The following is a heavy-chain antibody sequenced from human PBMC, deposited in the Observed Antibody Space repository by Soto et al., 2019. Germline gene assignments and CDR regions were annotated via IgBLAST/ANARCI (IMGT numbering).Heavy chain of an antibody. Sequence: QVQLVQSGAEVKRPGASVKVSCKASGYTFAGSAMHWVRQAPGQRLEWVGWINTGNQRTSYSPNLEGRVTITRDTSATTAYMELTSLRSEDTAVYYCAREGRLGPTFDYWGQGTLVTVSS. CDR3: AREGRLGPTFDY. D-gene: IGHD3-9*01. CDR1: GYTFAGSA. J-gene: IGHJ4*02. V-gene: IGHV1-3*04. CDR2: INTGNQRT.